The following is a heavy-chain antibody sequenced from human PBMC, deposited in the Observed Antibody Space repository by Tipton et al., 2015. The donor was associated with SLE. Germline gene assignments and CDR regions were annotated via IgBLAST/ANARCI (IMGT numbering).Heavy chain of an antibody. J-gene: IGHJ3*02. CDR2: INHSGST. CDR1: GGSISSSSYY. D-gene: IGHD3-10*01. Sequence: TLSLTCTVSGGSISSSSYYWGWIRQPPGKGLEWIGEINHSGSTNYNPPLKSRVTISVDTSKNQFSLKLSSVTAADTAVYYCARHMRRRWGSGMAAKIDAFDIWGQGTMVTVSS. V-gene: IGHV4-39*01. CDR3: ARHMRRRWGSGMAAKIDAFDI.